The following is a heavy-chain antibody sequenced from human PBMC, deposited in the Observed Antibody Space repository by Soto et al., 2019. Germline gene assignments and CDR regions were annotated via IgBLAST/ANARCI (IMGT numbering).Heavy chain of an antibody. J-gene: IGHJ6*03. V-gene: IGHV1-46*03. CDR1: GYTFTSYY. CDR2: INPSGGST. D-gene: IGHD6-13*01. CDR3: ARVQSSSWGWDYYMDV. Sequence: ASVKVSCKASGYTFTSYYMHWVRQAPGQGLEWMGIINPSGGSTSYAQKFQGRVTMTRDTSTSTVYMELSSLRSEDTAVYYCARVQSSSWGWDYYMDVWGKGTTVTVSS.